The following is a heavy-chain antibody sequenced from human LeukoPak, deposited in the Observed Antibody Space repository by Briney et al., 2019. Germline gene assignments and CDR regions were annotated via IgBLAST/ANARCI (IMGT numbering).Heavy chain of an antibody. Sequence: PGGSLRLSCAASGFTFSSYSINWVRQAPGKGLEWVSSISSSSSYMYYADSVNGRFTISRDNAKDSLYLQMNSLRAEDTAVYYCAREGRTYSIDYWGQGTLVTVSS. CDR3: AREGRTYSIDY. CDR1: GFTFSSYS. J-gene: IGHJ4*02. CDR2: ISSSSSYM. V-gene: IGHV3-21*01. D-gene: IGHD4-11*01.